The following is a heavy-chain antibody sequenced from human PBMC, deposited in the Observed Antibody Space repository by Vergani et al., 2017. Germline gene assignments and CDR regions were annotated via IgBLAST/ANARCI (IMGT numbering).Heavy chain of an antibody. CDR2: IHYDGSHE. J-gene: IGHJ6*02. Sequence: QVQLVESGGGVVQPGRSLRLSCAASGFSFSSFGFHWVRQAPGKGLEWVAFIHYDGSHEYYIDSVKGRFTISRDNSKNTLILQMNGLRAEDTAVYYCTTDFDWLFDGSLVYYYYGMDVWGQGTTVTVSS. CDR3: TTDFDWLFDGSLVYYYYGMDV. D-gene: IGHD3-9*01. V-gene: IGHV3-30*02. CDR1: GFSFSSFG.